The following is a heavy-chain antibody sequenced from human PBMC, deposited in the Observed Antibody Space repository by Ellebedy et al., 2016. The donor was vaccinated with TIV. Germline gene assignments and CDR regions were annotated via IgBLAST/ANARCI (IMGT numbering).Heavy chain of an antibody. D-gene: IGHD1-1*01. CDR3: ARVHCSITTCDYYYMDV. J-gene: IGHJ6*03. CDR1: GGSVSRYF. Sequence: GSLRLSXTVSGGSVSRYFWRWIRQPAGKGLQWIGRIFTSGRFNYNPSLMSRVTISVVTSKNQISLRLNSVTTADTAVYYCARVHCSITTCDYYYMDVWGKGTTVTVSS. CDR2: IFTSGRF. V-gene: IGHV4-4*07.